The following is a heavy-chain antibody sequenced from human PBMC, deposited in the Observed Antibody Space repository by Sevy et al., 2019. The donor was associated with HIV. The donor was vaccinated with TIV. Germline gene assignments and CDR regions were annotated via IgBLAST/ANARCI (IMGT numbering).Heavy chain of an antibody. CDR3: ATGAGFSKSDF. CDR2: IHYSGNN. Sequence: SETLSLTCTVSGDSISVYYWSWIRQPPGKGLEWIGNIHYSGNNNYNPSLSSRVTISGDTSKNQSSLTLSSVTAADAAVYYCATGAGFSKSDFWGQGTLVTVSS. CDR1: GDSISVYY. V-gene: IGHV4-59*12. J-gene: IGHJ4*02. D-gene: IGHD3-10*01.